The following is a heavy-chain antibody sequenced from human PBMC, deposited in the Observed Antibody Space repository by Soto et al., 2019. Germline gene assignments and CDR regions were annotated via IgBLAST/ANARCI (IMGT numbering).Heavy chain of an antibody. Sequence: GGSLRLSCAASGFTFSSYAMTWVRQAPGKGLEWVSAISGSGGGTYYADSVKGRFTISRDNSKNTLSLQMNSLRAEDTAVYYCAKEAAAAGYFDYWGQGTLVTVSS. V-gene: IGHV3-23*01. D-gene: IGHD6-13*01. CDR3: AKEAAAAGYFDY. CDR1: GFTFSSYA. J-gene: IGHJ4*02. CDR2: ISGSGGGT.